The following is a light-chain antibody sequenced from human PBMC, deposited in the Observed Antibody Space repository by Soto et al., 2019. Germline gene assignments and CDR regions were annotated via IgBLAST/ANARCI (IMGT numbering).Light chain of an antibody. V-gene: IGKV1-5*01. CDR3: QQYDSYSSGT. CDR2: DAS. Sequence: DIQMTQSPSTLSASVGDRVTITCRASQTVNAWLAWYPQKPGKAPKVLIFDASSLKTGVPSRFSGSGSGTEFTLTISNLQPDDFATYYCQQYDSYSSGTFGQGTKVDIK. CDR1: QTVNAW. J-gene: IGKJ1*01.